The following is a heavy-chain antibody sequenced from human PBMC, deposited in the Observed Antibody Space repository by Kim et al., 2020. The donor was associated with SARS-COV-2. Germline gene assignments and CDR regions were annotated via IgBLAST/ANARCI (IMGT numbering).Heavy chain of an antibody. Sequence: ADSVEGRFTIARDNSKNSLYLQMNSLRAEDTAVYYCARVGYSYGLGDFDYWGQGTLVTVSS. D-gene: IGHD5-18*01. CDR3: ARVGYSYGLGDFDY. V-gene: IGHV3-53*01. J-gene: IGHJ4*02.